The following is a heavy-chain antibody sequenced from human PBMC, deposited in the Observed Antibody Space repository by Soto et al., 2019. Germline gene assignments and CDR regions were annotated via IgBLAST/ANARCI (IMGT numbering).Heavy chain of an antibody. J-gene: IGHJ6*03. V-gene: IGHV1-69*02. CDR3: AKSLVFVDHAYMDV. CDR1: GYNFANYW. Sequence: KISCEGIGYNFANYWIGWVRQAPGQGLEWMGRSIPIQGRADYALKFQDRVAITADRSTQTVYMELRSLRPEDTALYYCAKSLVFVDHAYMDVWGKGTTVTVSS. CDR2: SIPIQGRA. D-gene: IGHD2-21*01.